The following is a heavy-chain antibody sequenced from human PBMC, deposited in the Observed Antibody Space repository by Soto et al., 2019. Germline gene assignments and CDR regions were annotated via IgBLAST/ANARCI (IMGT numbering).Heavy chain of an antibody. V-gene: IGHV3-13*01. CDR1: GFTFSSYD. D-gene: IGHD3-10*01. CDR3: ARGGAEMVRGVSPFDP. Sequence: GGSLRLSCAASGFTFSSYDMHWVRQATGKGLEWVSAIGTAGDTYYPGSVKGRFTISRENAKNSLYLQMNTLRAGDTAVYYCARGGAEMVRGVSPFDPWGQGTLVTVSS. CDR2: IGTAGDT. J-gene: IGHJ5*02.